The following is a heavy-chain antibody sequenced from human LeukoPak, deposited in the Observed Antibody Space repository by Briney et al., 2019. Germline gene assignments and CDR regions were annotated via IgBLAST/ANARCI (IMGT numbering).Heavy chain of an antibody. Sequence: GASVKVSCKASGYTFINHAIHWVRQAPGQGLEWMGWINTNTGNPTYAQGFTGRFVFSLDTSVSTAYLQISSLKAEDTAVYYCASFQWVRGALSHYYFDYWGQGTLVTVSS. CDR1: GYTFINHA. CDR3: ASFQWVRGALSHYYFDY. V-gene: IGHV7-4-1*02. D-gene: IGHD3-10*01. CDR2: INTNTGNP. J-gene: IGHJ4*02.